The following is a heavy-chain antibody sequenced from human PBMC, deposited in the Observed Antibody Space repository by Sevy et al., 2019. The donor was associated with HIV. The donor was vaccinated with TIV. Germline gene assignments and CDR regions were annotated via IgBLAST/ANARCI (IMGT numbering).Heavy chain of an antibody. Sequence: ASVKVSCEASGFNFRSYDIYWMRQAPGQGLEWMGWMNTNTGNTGFAQKFQGRVTMTRNSSISTAYMELSNLRSEDTAVYYCARVSGWHLRYGLDVWGQGTTVTVSS. V-gene: IGHV1-8*02. CDR1: GFNFRSYD. D-gene: IGHD6-19*01. CDR2: MNTNTGNT. J-gene: IGHJ6*02. CDR3: ARVSGWHLRYGLDV.